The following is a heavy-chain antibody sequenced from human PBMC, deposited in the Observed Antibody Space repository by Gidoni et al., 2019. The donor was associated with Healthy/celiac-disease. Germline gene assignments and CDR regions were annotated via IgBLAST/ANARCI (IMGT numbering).Heavy chain of an antibody. J-gene: IGHJ6*02. CDR1: GGSFSGYY. D-gene: IGHD1-20*01. Sequence: QVQLQQWGAGLLKPSETLSLTCAVYGGSFSGYYWSWIRQPPGKGLEWIGEINHSGTTNYNPSLKSRVTISVDTSKNQFSLKLSSVTAADTAVYYCARDPRLITNYYYYGMDVWGQGTTVTVSS. CDR2: INHSGTT. CDR3: ARDPRLITNYYYYGMDV. V-gene: IGHV4-34*01.